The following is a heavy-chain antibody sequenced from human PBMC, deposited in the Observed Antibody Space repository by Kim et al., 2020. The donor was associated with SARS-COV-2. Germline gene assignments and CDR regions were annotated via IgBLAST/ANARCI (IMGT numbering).Heavy chain of an antibody. D-gene: IGHD3-22*01. J-gene: IGHJ3*02. CDR3: ASPPLPTDNYYDSSGYSTDAFDI. Sequence: SETLSLTCTVSGGSISSSSYYWGWIRQPPGKGLEWIGSIYYSGSTYYNPSLKSRVTISVDTSKNQFSLKLSSVTAADTAVYYCASPPLPTDNYYDSSGYSTDAFDIWGQGTMVTVSS. V-gene: IGHV4-39*01. CDR2: IYYSGST. CDR1: GGSISSSSYY.